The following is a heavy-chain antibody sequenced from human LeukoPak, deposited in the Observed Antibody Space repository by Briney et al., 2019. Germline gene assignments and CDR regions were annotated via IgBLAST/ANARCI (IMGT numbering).Heavy chain of an antibody. J-gene: IGHJ3*02. Sequence: SETLSLTCAVYGGSFSGYYWSWIRQPPGKGLEWIGYIYYSGSTNYNPSLKSRVTISVDTSKNQFSLKLSSVTATDTAVYYCARLVCSSTSCLWAFDIWGQGTMVTVSS. CDR1: GGSFSGYY. V-gene: IGHV4-59*08. CDR3: ARLVCSSTSCLWAFDI. CDR2: IYYSGST. D-gene: IGHD2-2*01.